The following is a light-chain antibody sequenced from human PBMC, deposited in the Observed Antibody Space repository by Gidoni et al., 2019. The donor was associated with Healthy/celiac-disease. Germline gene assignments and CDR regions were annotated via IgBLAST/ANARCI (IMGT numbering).Light chain of an antibody. CDR2: QDS. V-gene: IGLV3-1*01. J-gene: IGLJ2*01. Sequence: SYELTQPPSESVSPGQTASITCPGDKLGDKYACWYQQKPGQSPVLVIYQDSKRPSGIPGRFSGSNSGNTATLTISGTQAMDEADYYCQAWDSSIRVVFGGGTKLTVL. CDR3: QAWDSSIRVV. CDR1: KLGDKY.